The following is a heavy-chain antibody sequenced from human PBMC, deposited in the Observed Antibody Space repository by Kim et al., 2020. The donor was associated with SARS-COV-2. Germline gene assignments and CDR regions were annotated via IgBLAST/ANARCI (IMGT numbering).Heavy chain of an antibody. CDR1: GFTFSSYE. CDR3: ARLAAAGIVNWFDP. V-gene: IGHV3-48*03. D-gene: IGHD6-13*01. CDR2: ISSSGSTI. Sequence: GGSLRLSCXXSGFTFSSYEMNWVRQAPGKGLEWVSYISSSGSTIYYADSVKGRFTISRDNAKNSLYLQMNSLRAVDTAVYYCARLAAAGIVNWFDPWGQGTLVTVSS. J-gene: IGHJ5*02.